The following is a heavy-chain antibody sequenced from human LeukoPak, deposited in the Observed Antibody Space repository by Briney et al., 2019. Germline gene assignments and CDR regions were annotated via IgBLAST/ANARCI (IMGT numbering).Heavy chain of an antibody. Sequence: GGSLRLSCAASGFTFDDYGMSWVRQVPGKGLEWVSGINWNGGRTGYADSVKGRFTISRDNAKNSLYLQMNSLRAEDTAVYYCARDVFGSGSYEDYWGQGTLVTVSS. CDR1: GFTFDDYG. CDR3: ARDVFGSGSYEDY. CDR2: INWNGGRT. J-gene: IGHJ4*02. V-gene: IGHV3-20*04. D-gene: IGHD3-10*01.